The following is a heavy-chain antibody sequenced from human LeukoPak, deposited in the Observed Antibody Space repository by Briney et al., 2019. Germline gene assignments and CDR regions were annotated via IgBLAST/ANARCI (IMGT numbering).Heavy chain of an antibody. D-gene: IGHD3-3*01. J-gene: IGHJ1*01. V-gene: IGHV4-4*02. CDR1: GGSISSSNW. Sequence: PSETLSLTCAVSGGSISSSNWWSWVRQPPGKGLEWIGEIYHSGSTNYNPSLKSRVTISVDKSKNQFSLKLSSVTAADTAVYYCARGLGFGPGYFQHWGQGTLVTVSS. CDR2: IYHSGST. CDR3: ARGLGFGPGYFQH.